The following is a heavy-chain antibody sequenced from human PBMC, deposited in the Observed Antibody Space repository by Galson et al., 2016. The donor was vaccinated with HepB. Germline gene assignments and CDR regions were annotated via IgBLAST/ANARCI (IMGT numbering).Heavy chain of an antibody. Sequence: SVKVSCKASGCRFQSYGISWVRQAPGQGLEWMGWINPSKGNTDYAQKFAGRVTMTIDTSTSTVYMDLGSLTSDDTAVYYCARAGGGFCDGERCYNWFDPWGQGTLVSVSS. D-gene: IGHD2-21*01. CDR3: ARAGGGFCDGERCYNWFDP. V-gene: IGHV1-18*01. CDR1: GCRFQSYG. J-gene: IGHJ5*02. CDR2: INPSKGNT.